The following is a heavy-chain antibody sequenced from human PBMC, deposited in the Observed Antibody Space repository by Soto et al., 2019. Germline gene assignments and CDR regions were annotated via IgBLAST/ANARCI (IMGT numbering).Heavy chain of an antibody. D-gene: IGHD3-22*01. Sequence: QVQLVQSGAEVKKPGASVKVSCKASGYTFTSYGISWVRQAPGQGLEWMGWISAYNGNTNYAQKLQGRVTMTTDTSTSTAYMELRSLRSDDTAVYYCARDRDCYDSSGSQAYYGMDVWGQGTTVTVSS. CDR1: GYTFTSYG. CDR3: ARDRDCYDSSGSQAYYGMDV. J-gene: IGHJ6*02. CDR2: ISAYNGNT. V-gene: IGHV1-18*01.